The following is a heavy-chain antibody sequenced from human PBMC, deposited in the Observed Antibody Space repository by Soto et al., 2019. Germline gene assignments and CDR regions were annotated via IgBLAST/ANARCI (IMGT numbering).Heavy chain of an antibody. V-gene: IGHV4-59*01. CDR2: IYYSGST. CDR1: GGSISSYY. CDR3: ARGLSGGDFWSGYYTRAGPGVCFDY. J-gene: IGHJ4*02. D-gene: IGHD3-3*01. Sequence: SETLSLTCTVSGGSISSYYWSWIRQPPGKGLERIGYIYYSGSTNYNPSLKSRVTISVDTSKNQFSLKLSSVTAADTAVYYCARGLSGGDFWSGYYTRAGPGVCFDYWGQGTLVTVSS.